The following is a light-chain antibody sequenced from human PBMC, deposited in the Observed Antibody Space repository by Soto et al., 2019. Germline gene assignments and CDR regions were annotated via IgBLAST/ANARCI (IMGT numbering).Light chain of an antibody. CDR1: QSVGSY. V-gene: IGKV3D-7*01. Sequence: EIVMTKSAATLSLSAWXRATLSCRSSQSVGSYLAFYQQKHGQAPRLLIYDASNMAHGSPARFSGSGSVTDLTRTISSRQPEDFAVYYGQQDYNLPFTFGQGTRLEIK. CDR3: QQDYNLPFT. CDR2: DAS. J-gene: IGKJ5*01.